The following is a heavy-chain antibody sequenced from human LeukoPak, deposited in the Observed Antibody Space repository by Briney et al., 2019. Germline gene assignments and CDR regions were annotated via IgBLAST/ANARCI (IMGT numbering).Heavy chain of an antibody. CDR1: GGSFSDYF. Sequence: SETLSLTCAVYGGSFSDYFWSWIRQPPGKGLEWIGEINHSGSTNYNPSLKSRVTISVDTSKNHFSLKLSSVTAADTAVYYCARGPITMVRGVIIRLPNWFDPWGQGTLVTVSS. D-gene: IGHD3-10*01. CDR3: ARGPITMVRGVIIRLPNWFDP. CDR2: INHSGST. V-gene: IGHV4-34*01. J-gene: IGHJ5*02.